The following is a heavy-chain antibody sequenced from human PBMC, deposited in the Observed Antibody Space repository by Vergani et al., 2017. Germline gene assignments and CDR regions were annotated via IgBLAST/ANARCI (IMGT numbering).Heavy chain of an antibody. J-gene: IGHJ4*02. D-gene: IGHD6-19*01. CDR1: GGTFSSYA. Sequence: QVQLVQSGAEVKKPGSSVKVSCKASGGTFSSYAISWVRQAPGQGLEWMGGIILIFGTANYAQKFQGRVTLTADESTSTAYMELSSLRSEDTAVYYCARRLIAVAGLFDYWGQGTLVTVSS. CDR3: ARRLIAVAGLFDY. V-gene: IGHV1-69*01. CDR2: IILIFGTA.